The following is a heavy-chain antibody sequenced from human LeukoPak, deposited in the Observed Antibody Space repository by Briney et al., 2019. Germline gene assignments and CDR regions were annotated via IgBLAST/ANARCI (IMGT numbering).Heavy chain of an antibody. CDR3: ARELGGSYNWFDP. J-gene: IGHJ5*02. CDR2: INPDSGGA. D-gene: IGHD3-16*01. CDR1: GYTFTGYY. V-gene: IGHV1-2*06. Sequence: ASVKVSCKASGYTFTGYYMHWVRQAPGQGLEWMGRINPDSGGANFVQRFQGRVTMTRDTSISTAYMELSRLRSDDTAVYYCARELGGSYNWFDPWGQGTLVTVSS.